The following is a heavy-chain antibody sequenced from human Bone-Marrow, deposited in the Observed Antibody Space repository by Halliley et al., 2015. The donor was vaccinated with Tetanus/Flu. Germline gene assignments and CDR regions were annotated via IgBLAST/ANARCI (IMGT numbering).Heavy chain of an antibody. D-gene: IGHD3-10*01. V-gene: IGHV3-53*01. Sequence: SLRLSCATSTFTFSFYAMTWVRQAPGKGLEWVSVIYSGGRTYYADSVKGRFTISRDKSKNTLYLQMNSLRAEDTAVYYCARDRGGYYYYGMDVWGQGTTVTVSS. CDR2: IYSGGRT. CDR3: ARDRGGYYYYGMDV. J-gene: IGHJ6*02. CDR1: TFTFSFYA.